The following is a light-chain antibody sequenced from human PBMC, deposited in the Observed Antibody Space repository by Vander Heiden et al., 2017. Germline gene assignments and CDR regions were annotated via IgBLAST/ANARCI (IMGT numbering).Light chain of an antibody. J-gene: IGKJ2*01. CDR1: QSISSW. V-gene: IGKV1-5*03. Sequence: DIQMTQSPSTLSASVGDRVTITCRASQSISSWLAWYQQKPGKAPKLLIYKASSLESGVPSRFSGSGSGTEFTLTISSLQPDNFASYYCQQYNSYPYTFGQGTKLEIK. CDR3: QQYNSYPYT. CDR2: KAS.